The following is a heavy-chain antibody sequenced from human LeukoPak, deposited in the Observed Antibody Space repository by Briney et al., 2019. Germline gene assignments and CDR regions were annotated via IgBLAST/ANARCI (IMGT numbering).Heavy chain of an antibody. J-gene: IGHJ4*02. Sequence: GGSLRLSCAASGFTFSTYSMNWVRQAPGKGLEWVSSISGSSIYIYYADSVKGRFTISRDNAKNSLYLQMNSLRAEDTAVYYCARDPPYHDSSGYYYDYWGQGTLVTVSS. V-gene: IGHV3-21*01. CDR1: GFTFSTYS. CDR3: ARDPPYHDSSGYYYDY. D-gene: IGHD3-22*01. CDR2: ISGSSIYI.